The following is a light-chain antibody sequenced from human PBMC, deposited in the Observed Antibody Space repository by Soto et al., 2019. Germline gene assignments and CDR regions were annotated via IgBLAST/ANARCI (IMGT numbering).Light chain of an antibody. CDR3: QQYGSSGT. J-gene: IGKJ1*01. CDR1: QSVSSSY. CDR2: GAS. Sequence: EIVLTQSPGILSLSPGERATLSCRASQSVSSSYLAWYQQKPGQAPRLLIYGASNRATGIPDRFSGSGSGTDFTLTISRLEPEDFAVYYCQQYGSSGTFGQGTKVDI. V-gene: IGKV3-20*01.